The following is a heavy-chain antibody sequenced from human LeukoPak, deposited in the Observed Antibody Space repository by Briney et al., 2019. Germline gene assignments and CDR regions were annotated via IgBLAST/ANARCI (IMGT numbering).Heavy chain of an antibody. CDR3: AKAPVTTCRGAFCYPFDY. CDR2: IRDTGNT. J-gene: IGHJ4*02. D-gene: IGHD2-15*01. V-gene: IGHV3-23*01. CDR1: GFTFSSYA. Sequence: GSLRLSCEASGFTFSSYAMGWVRQAPGKGLEWVSAIRDTGNTYHADSVKGRFTISRDSSKNTLFLQMNRLRPEDAAVYYCAKAPVTTCRGAFCYPFDYWGLGTLVTVSS.